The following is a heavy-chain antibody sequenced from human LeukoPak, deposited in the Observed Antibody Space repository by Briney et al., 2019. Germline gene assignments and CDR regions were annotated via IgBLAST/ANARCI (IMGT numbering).Heavy chain of an antibody. CDR2: INHGGST. D-gene: IGHD2-2*01. CDR3: ATENIVVVPAAAYNWFDP. V-gene: IGHV4-34*01. CDR1: GGSFSGYY. Sequence: SETLSLTCAVSGGSFSGYYWSWIRQPPGKGLEWMGEINHGGSTNYNPSLKSRVTISVDTSKNQFSLKLSSVTAADTAVYYCATENIVVVPAAAYNWFDPWGQGTLVTVSS. J-gene: IGHJ5*02.